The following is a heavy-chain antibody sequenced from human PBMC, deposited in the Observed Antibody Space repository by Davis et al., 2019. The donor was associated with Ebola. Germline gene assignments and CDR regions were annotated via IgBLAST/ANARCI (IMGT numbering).Heavy chain of an antibody. V-gene: IGHV4-34*01. CDR1: GGSFSGYY. J-gene: IGHJ6*03. Sequence: PGGSLRLSCAVYGGSFSGYYWTWIRQPPGKGLEWIGEIDHSGRTTWNASLKSRVTISVDTSKNQFSLKLSSVTAADTAVYYCARGVVGGYMHVWGKGTTVTVSS. CDR3: ARGVVGGYMHV. CDR2: IDHSGRT. D-gene: IGHD2-2*01.